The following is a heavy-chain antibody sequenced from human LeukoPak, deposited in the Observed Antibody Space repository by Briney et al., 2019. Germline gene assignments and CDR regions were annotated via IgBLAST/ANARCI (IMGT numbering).Heavy chain of an antibody. CDR1: GYTFSGYA. V-gene: IGHV3-30*04. Sequence: GRSLLLSCAASGYTFSGYAMHWVRQAPGKGLEWVTLISYDGRGKYYADSVKGRFTISRDNSENMLYLQMNSLRPEDTAVYYCARERSPYDHQYWGQGTLVTVSS. CDR3: ARERSPYDHQY. J-gene: IGHJ4*02. CDR2: ISYDGRGK. D-gene: IGHD5-12*01.